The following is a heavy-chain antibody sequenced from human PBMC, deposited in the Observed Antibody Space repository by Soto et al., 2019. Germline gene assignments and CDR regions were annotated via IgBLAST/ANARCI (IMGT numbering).Heavy chain of an antibody. CDR3: ARGRSSTRPYPIGY. J-gene: IGHJ4*02. V-gene: IGHV4-59*12. CDR2: IYYSGST. CDR1: GGSISSYY. Sequence: SDTLSLTCTVSGGSISSYYWSWIRQPPGKGLEWIGYIYYSGSTYYNPSLKSRVTISVDTSKNQFSLKLSSVTAADTAVYYCARGRSSTRPYPIGYWGQGTLVTVSS. D-gene: IGHD2-2*01.